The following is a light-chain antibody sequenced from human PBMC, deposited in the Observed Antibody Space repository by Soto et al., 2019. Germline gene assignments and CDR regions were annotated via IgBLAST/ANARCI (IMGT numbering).Light chain of an antibody. J-gene: IGLJ1*01. Sequence: QSVLTQPRSVSGSPGQSVTISCTGTSSDVGGYNYVSWYQQHPGKAPKLMIYDVSKRPSGVPDRFSGSKSGNTASLTISGLQAEDEADYYCCSYAGSFYYVFGTGTEVTVL. CDR1: SSDVGGYNY. V-gene: IGLV2-11*01. CDR2: DVS. CDR3: CSYAGSFYYV.